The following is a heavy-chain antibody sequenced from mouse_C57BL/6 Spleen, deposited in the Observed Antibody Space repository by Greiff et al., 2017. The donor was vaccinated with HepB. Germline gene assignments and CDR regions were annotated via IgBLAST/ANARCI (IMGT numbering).Heavy chain of an antibody. J-gene: IGHJ1*03. V-gene: IGHV1-5*01. D-gene: IGHD2-5*01. CDR1: GYTFTSYW. CDR2: IYPGNSDT. CDR3: TRGGGYSIYWYFDV. Sequence: EVKLVESGTVLARPGASVKMSCKTSGYTFTSYWMHWVKQRPGQGLEWIGAIYPGNSDTSYNQKFKGKAKLTAVTSASTAYMELSSLTNEDSAVYYCTRGGGYSIYWYFDVWGTGTTVTVSS.